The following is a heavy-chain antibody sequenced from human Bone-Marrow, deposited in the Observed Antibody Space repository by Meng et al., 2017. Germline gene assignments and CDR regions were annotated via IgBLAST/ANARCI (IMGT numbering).Heavy chain of an antibody. V-gene: IGHV4-30-4*01. CDR2: IYNSGST. Sequence: QVQLQESGPGLVKPSQTLSLTCTVSCGSISSGDYYWSWIRQPPGKGLEWIGYIYNSGSTYYNPSLKSRVAISVDTSKNQFSLKLSSVTAADTAVYYCARGSGSPEYCSSTSCYSGGWFDPWGQGTLVTVSS. J-gene: IGHJ5*02. CDR1: CGSISSGDYY. CDR3: ARGSGSPEYCSSTSCYSGGWFDP. D-gene: IGHD2-2*02.